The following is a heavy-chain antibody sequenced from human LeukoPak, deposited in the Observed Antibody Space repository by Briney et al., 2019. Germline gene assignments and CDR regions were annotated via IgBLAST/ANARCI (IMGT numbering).Heavy chain of an antibody. CDR3: TGSGYSSSPPL. D-gene: IGHD6-13*01. CDR1: GFTFSGSA. J-gene: IGHJ4*02. Sequence: GGSLRLSCAASGFTFSGSAMHWVRQASGKGLEWVGRIRSKANSYATAYAASVKGRFTISRDDSKNTAYLQMNSLKTEDTAVYYCTGSGYSSSPPLWGQGTLVTVSS. CDR2: IRSKANSYAT. V-gene: IGHV3-73*01.